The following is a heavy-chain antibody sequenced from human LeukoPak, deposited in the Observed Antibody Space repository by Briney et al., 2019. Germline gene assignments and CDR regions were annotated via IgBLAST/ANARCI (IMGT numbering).Heavy chain of an antibody. CDR2: ISSDGSTI. CDR3: ARERPDYYYYKDV. CDR1: GFTFSDYY. J-gene: IGHJ6*03. Sequence: SGGSLRLSCAASGFTFSDYYMSWIRQAPGKGLEWVSYISSDGSTIYYADSVKGRFTISRDNAKNSLYLQMNSLRAEDTAVYYCARERPDYYYYKDVWGTGITVTVSS. D-gene: IGHD1-14*01. V-gene: IGHV3-11*04.